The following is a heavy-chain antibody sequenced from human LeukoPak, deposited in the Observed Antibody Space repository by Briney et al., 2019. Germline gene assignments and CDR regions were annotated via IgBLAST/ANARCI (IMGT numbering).Heavy chain of an antibody. D-gene: IGHD1-7*01. CDR3: ARFRKGLELLPNCLDY. CDR1: GFTFSDTW. CDR2: IRSDGSDT. Sequence: PGGSLRLSCAASGFTFSDTWMHWVRQAPGEGLVWVSRIRSDGSDTRYAESVKGRFTISRDNAKNSLYLQMNSLRAEDTAVYYCARFRKGLELLPNCLDYWGQGTLVTVSS. V-gene: IGHV3-74*01. J-gene: IGHJ4*02.